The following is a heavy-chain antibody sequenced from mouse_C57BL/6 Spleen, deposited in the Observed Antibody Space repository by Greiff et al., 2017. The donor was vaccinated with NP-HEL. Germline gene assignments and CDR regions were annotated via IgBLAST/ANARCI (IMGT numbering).Heavy chain of an antibody. Sequence: EVQLQQSGPELVKPGASVKISCKASGYTFTDYYMNWVKQSHGKSLEWIGDINPNNGGTSYNQKFKGKATLTVDKSSSTADMELRSLTSEDSAVYYCARYPPTGTLYYYAMDYWGQGTSVTVSS. J-gene: IGHJ4*01. CDR1: GYTFTDYY. CDR2: INPNNGGT. D-gene: IGHD4-1*02. V-gene: IGHV1-26*01. CDR3: ARYPPTGTLYYYAMDY.